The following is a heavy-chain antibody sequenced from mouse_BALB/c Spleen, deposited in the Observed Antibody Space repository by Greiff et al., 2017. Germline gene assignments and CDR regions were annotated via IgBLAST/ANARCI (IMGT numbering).Heavy chain of an antibody. CDR3: VREGYYGSRGYAMDY. CDR1: GFSLPSYD. D-gene: IGHD1-1*01. Sequence: VKLMESGPGLVAPSQSLSITCTVSGFSLPSYDISWIRQPPGKGLEWLGVICTGGGTNYNSAFMSRLSISKDNSKSQVFLKMNSLQTDDTAIYYCVREGYYGSRGYAMDYWGQGTSVTVSS. CDR2: ICTGGGT. V-gene: IGHV2-9-2*01. J-gene: IGHJ4*01.